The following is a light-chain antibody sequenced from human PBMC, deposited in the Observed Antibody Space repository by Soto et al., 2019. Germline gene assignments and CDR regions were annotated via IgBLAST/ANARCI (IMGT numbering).Light chain of an antibody. CDR1: QSVSSSY. CDR3: QQYGSSPYT. CDR2: GAS. J-gene: IGKJ2*01. V-gene: IGKV3-20*01. Sequence: EIVLTQSPGTLSLSPGERATLSCRASQSVSSSYLAWYQQKPGQDPRLLIYGASSRATGIPDRFSGSGSGTDFTLTISILEPEDLAVYYCQQYGSSPYTFCQGTKRESK.